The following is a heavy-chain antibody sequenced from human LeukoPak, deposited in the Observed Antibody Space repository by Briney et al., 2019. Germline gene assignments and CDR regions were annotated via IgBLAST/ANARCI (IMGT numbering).Heavy chain of an antibody. CDR3: ARGQKYRYGYRVTELGSGYFDY. V-gene: IGHV4-59*01. CDR1: GGSISSYY. D-gene: IGHD5-18*01. J-gene: IGHJ4*02. Sequence: PSETLSLTCSVSGGSISSYYWSWIRQPPGKGLEWLGYIYYSGSTNYNPSLKSRVTISVDTSKNQFSLTLSSVTAADTALYYCARGQKYRYGYRVTELGSGYFDYWGQGTLVTVSS. CDR2: IYYSGST.